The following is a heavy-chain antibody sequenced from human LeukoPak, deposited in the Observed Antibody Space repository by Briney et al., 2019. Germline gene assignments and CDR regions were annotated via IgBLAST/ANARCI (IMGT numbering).Heavy chain of an antibody. V-gene: IGHV3-48*01. CDR3: ARDSYYDILTGYYRGEKIDY. Sequence: PGGSLRLSCAASGFTFSSYSMNWVRQAPGKGLEWVSYISSSSSTIYYADSVKGRFTISRDNAKNSLYLQMNSLRAEDTVVYYCARDSYYDILTGYYRGEKIDYWGQGTLVTVSS. D-gene: IGHD3-9*01. CDR1: GFTFSSYS. CDR2: ISSSSSTI. J-gene: IGHJ4*02.